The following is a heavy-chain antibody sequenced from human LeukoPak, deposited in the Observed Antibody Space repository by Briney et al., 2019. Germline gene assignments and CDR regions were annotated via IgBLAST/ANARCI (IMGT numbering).Heavy chain of an antibody. J-gene: IGHJ4*02. CDR1: GFTFSTSA. CDR2: KSGGST. CDR3: AKGSF. V-gene: IGHV3-23*01. D-gene: IGHD3-10*01. Sequence: QPGGSLRLSCAASGFTFSTSAMSWVRQAPGKGLEWVSGKSGGSTYYADSVKGRFTSSRDNSKNTLYLQMNNLRAEDTAAYYCAKGSFWGQGTLVTVSS.